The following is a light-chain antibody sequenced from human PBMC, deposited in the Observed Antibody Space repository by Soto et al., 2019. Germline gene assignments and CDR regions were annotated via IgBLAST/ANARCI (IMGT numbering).Light chain of an antibody. CDR3: SSYTSSSTVV. CDR2: DVS. J-gene: IGLJ2*01. V-gene: IGLV2-14*01. CDR1: RGAVGGYNY. Sequence: QSALTQPASVSGSPGQSITIPSTGTRGAVGGYNYVSWYQQHPGKAPKLMIYDVSNRPSGVSNRFSGSKSGNTASLTISGLQAEDEADYYCSSYTSSSTVVFGGGTKLTVL.